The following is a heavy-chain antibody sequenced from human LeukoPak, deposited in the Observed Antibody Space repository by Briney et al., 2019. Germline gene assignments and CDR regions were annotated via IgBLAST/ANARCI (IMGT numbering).Heavy chain of an antibody. D-gene: IGHD3-10*01. CDR1: GFTFSSYG. J-gene: IGHJ6*02. CDR3: AREPPRNYYYYGTDV. Sequence: TGGSLRLSCAASGFTFSSYGMHWVRQAPGKGLEWVAVIWYDGSNKYYADSVKGRFTISRDNSKNTLYLQMNSLRAEDTAVYYCAREPPRNYYYYGTDVWGQGTTVTVSS. CDR2: IWYDGSNK. V-gene: IGHV3-33*01.